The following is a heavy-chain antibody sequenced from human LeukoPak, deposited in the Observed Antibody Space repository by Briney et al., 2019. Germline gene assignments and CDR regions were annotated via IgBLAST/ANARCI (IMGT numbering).Heavy chain of an antibody. CDR3: VRLLDRDY. V-gene: IGHV3-74*01. CDR1: GFTFSNYW. CDR2: INTDGSST. Sequence: GGALRVSCAASGFTFSNYWMHWVRQAPGKGLVWVLRINTDGSSTNYADSVKGRFTISRDNARNTVYLQMNSLRAEDTAGYYCVRLLDRDYWGQGTLVTVSS. D-gene: IGHD3/OR15-3a*01. J-gene: IGHJ4*02.